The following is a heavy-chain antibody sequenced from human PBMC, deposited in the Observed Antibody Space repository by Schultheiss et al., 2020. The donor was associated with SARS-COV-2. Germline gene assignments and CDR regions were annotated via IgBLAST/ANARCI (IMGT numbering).Heavy chain of an antibody. V-gene: IGHV3-48*04. CDR1: GFTFSSYW. CDR2: ISSSGSTI. J-gene: IGHJ6*03. Sequence: SCAASGFTFSSYWMSWVRQAPGKGLEWVSYISSSGSTIYYADSVKGRFTISRDNAKNSLYLQMNSLRAEDTAVYYCARDRQGYDILTGYYKYYYYYMDVWGKGTTVTVSS. D-gene: IGHD3-9*01. CDR3: ARDRQGYDILTGYYKYYYYYMDV.